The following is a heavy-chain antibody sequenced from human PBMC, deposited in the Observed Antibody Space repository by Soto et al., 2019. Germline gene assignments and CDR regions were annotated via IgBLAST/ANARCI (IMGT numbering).Heavy chain of an antibody. V-gene: IGHV4-31*03. J-gene: IGHJ6*02. CDR1: GGSISSGGYY. D-gene: IGHD3-9*01. CDR2: IYYSGST. Sequence: TLSLTCTVSGGSISSGGYYWSWIRQHPGKGLEWIGYIYYSGSTYYNPSLKSRVTISVDTSKNQFSLKLSSVTAADTAVYYCARDILTGFPEYYYYGMDVWGQGTTVTVSS. CDR3: ARDILTGFPEYYYYGMDV.